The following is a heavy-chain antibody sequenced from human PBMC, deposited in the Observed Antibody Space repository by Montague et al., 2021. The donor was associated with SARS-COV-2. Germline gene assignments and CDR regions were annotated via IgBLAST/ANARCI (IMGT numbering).Heavy chain of an antibody. CDR1: GDSVSSNIAA. CDR2: TYYRSKWYN. D-gene: IGHD6-13*01. CDR3: TQERGPGRTTWYYFDY. J-gene: IGHJ4*02. V-gene: IGHV6-1*01. Sequence: CAISGDSVSSNIAAWNWIRQSPSRGLEWLGRTYYRSKWYNDYAVSVRSRITISPGTSKNQFSLQLNSVTPEDTAVYYCTQERGPGRTTWYYFDYWGQGTLVTVSS.